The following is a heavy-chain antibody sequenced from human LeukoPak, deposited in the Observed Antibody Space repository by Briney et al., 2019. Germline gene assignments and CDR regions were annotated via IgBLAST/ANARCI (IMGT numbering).Heavy chain of an antibody. CDR3: ARVSIAAAEGSRWCDP. V-gene: IGHV4-59*01. D-gene: IGHD6-13*01. J-gene: IGHJ5*02. CDR1: GGSISSYC. Sequence: SETLSLTCTVSGGSISSYCWSWIRQPPGKGLEWIGYIYYSGSANYNPSPTSRLTISVDTSNNQSSLKLSSVTAADTAVYYRARVSIAAAEGSRWCDPWGEGTLVTVSS. CDR2: IYYSGSA.